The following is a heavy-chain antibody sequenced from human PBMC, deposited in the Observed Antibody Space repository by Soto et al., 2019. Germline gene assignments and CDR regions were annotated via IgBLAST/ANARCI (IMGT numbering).Heavy chain of an antibody. CDR1: GFSLSTSGAA. V-gene: IGHV2-5*02. CDR2: IYWDGDK. Sequence: QINLIESGPTLVKPTQTLTLTCTFSGFSLSTSGAAVGWVRQPPGRALEWLALIYWDGDKRYNASLGNRLTITKDPSMKQVVLTLTNVDPADTATYYCAHRATMTIFGLIIDNGIWFDPWGQGTRVIVSS. CDR3: AHRATMTIFGLIIDNGIWFDP. D-gene: IGHD3-3*01. J-gene: IGHJ5*02.